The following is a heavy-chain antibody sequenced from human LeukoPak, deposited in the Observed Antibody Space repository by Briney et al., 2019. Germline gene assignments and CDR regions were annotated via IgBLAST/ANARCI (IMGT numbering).Heavy chain of an antibody. J-gene: IGHJ5*02. CDR1: GFTFDDYA. CDR3: AKDVRGCDSWFDP. CDR2: ISWNSGSI. V-gene: IGHV3-9*01. Sequence: GGSLRLSCAASGFTFDDYAMHWVRQAPGKGLEWVSGISWNSGSIGYADSVKGRFTISRDNAKNSLYLQMNSLRAEDTALYYCAKDVRGCDSWFDPWGQGTLVTVSS. D-gene: IGHD5-12*01.